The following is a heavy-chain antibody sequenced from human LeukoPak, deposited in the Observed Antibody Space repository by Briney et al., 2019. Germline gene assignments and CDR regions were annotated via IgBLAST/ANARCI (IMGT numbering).Heavy chain of an antibody. CDR2: INHSGST. CDR3: ARHYDYYDSSGYYGFDY. D-gene: IGHD3-22*01. Sequence: SETLSLTCAVYGGSFSGYYWSWIRQPPGKGLEWIGEINHSGSTNYNPSLKSRVTISVDTSKNQFSLKLSSVTAADTAVYYCARHYDYYDSSGYYGFDYWGQGTLVTVSS. V-gene: IGHV4-34*01. J-gene: IGHJ4*02. CDR1: GGSFSGYY.